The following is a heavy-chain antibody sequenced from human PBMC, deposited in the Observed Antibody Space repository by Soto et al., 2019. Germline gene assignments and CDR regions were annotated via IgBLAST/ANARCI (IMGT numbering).Heavy chain of an antibody. V-gene: IGHV1-3*05. D-gene: IGHD2-2*03. Sequence: QVQLVQSGAEEKKPGASVKVSCKASGYTFTSYAMHWVRQAPGKRLEWMGWINAGNGNTKYSQKFQGRVTITRDPSASTAYMELSSLKSAATAVNSCARDLGYALPDYWGQGTLVTVSS. J-gene: IGHJ4*02. CDR1: GYTFTSYA. CDR3: ARDLGYALPDY. CDR2: INAGNGNT.